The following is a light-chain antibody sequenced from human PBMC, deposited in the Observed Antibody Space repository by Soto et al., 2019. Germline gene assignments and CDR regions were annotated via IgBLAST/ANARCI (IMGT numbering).Light chain of an antibody. J-gene: IGKJ4*01. CDR1: QSVGTW. CDR3: HQYDNYAT. V-gene: IGKV1-5*03. Sequence: DIQMTQSPSTLSASVGDRVTITCRASQSVGTWLAWYQLKPGKAPNVLIYKASSLQSGVPSRFSGSGSGTEFALNISSLQPDDFATYFCHQYDNYATFGGGTRVEIK. CDR2: KAS.